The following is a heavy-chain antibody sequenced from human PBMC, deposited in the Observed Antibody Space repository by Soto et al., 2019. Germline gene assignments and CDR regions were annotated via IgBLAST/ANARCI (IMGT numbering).Heavy chain of an antibody. CDR1: GFTFGDYA. CDR3: TRADPSVTLRYYYYGMDV. V-gene: IGHV3-49*04. J-gene: IGHJ6*02. CDR2: IRSKAYGGTT. D-gene: IGHD4-17*01. Sequence: HPGGSLRLSCTASGFTFGDYAMSWVRQAPGKGLEWVGFIRSKAYGGTTEYAASVKGRFTISRDDSKSIAYLQMNSLKTEDTAVYYCTRADPSVTLRYYYYGMDVWGQGTTVTVSS.